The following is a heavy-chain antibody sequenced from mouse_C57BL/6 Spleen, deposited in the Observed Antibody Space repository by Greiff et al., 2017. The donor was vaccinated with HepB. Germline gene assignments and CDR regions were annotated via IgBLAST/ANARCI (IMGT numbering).Heavy chain of an antibody. CDR3: ARKGDYDYSWYFDV. Sequence: EVKLVESGPELVKPGASVKMSCKASGYTFTDYNMHWVKQSHGKSLEWIGYINPNNGGTSYNQKFKGKATLTVNKSSSTAYMELRSLTSEDSAVYYCARKGDYDYSWYFDVWGTGTTVTVSS. V-gene: IGHV1-22*01. CDR2: INPNNGGT. J-gene: IGHJ1*03. D-gene: IGHD2-4*01. CDR1: GYTFTDYN.